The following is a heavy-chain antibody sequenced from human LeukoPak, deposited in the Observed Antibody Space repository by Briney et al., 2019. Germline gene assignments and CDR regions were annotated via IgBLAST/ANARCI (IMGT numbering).Heavy chain of an antibody. D-gene: IGHD5-24*01. Sequence: ASAKVSRKVSGYSLTEITMHWVRDAPGKGHERRGGFDPADGERMSAQKFQGRVTMTEDTSTDTAYMELSSLRPEDTAVYYCATDRDGYNYYFDSWGQGTLVTVSS. CDR3: ATDRDGYNYYFDS. V-gene: IGHV1-24*01. CDR1: GYSLTEIT. J-gene: IGHJ4*02. CDR2: FDPADGER.